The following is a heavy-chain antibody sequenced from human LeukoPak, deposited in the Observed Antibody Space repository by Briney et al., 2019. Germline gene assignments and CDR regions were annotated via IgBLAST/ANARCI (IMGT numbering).Heavy chain of an antibody. D-gene: IGHD1-26*01. CDR3: ARDPYSGNYGNYYYYYMDV. Sequence: GGSLRLSCAASGFSFSNYWMSWVRQAPGKGLEWVANIKQDGSEKFYVDSVKGRFTISRDNAKNSLYLQINSLGPEDTAVYYCARDPYSGNYGNYYYYYMDVWGKGTTVTISS. V-gene: IGHV3-7*01. CDR2: IKQDGSEK. CDR1: GFSFSNYW. J-gene: IGHJ6*03.